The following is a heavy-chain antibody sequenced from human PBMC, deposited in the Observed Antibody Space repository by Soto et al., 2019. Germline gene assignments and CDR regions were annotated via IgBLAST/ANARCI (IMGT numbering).Heavy chain of an antibody. CDR2: ISDIGAST. Sequence: EAQLLESGGGLVQPGGSLRLSCAASGFNFRAHGMVWVRQAPGKGPEWLAIISDIGASTYYADSVKGRVTISRDNSRNTLFLQMTNMRPEDTAVYYCARAGQRYYFDCWGQGTLVTVSA. J-gene: IGHJ4*02. CDR3: ARAGQRYYFDC. D-gene: IGHD3-9*01. V-gene: IGHV3-23*01. CDR1: GFNFRAHG.